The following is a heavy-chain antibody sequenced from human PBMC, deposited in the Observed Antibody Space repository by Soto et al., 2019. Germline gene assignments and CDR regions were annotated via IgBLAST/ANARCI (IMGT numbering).Heavy chain of an antibody. Sequence: ASVKVSCKASGYTFSTYGIHWVRQAPGQRLEWMGWFNTGIGDTKYSQKFQGRVTLTGDTFASTASMELSGLRSADTAVYYCARVVPLYDRTSPLDYWGQGTLVTVSS. CDR1: GYTFSTYG. J-gene: IGHJ4*02. D-gene: IGHD3-22*01. V-gene: IGHV1-3*04. CDR2: FNTGIGDT. CDR3: ARVVPLYDRTSPLDY.